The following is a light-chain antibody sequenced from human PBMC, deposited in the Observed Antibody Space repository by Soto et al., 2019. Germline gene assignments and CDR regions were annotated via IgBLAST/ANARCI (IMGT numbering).Light chain of an antibody. CDR1: TGAVTSGHY. Sequence: QAVVTQEPSLTVSPGGTVTLTCGSSTGAVTSGHYPYWFQQKPGQAPRTLIYDTSNKHSWTPARFSGSLLGGKAALTLSAAQPEDEDEYYCFLSYGDAYVVFGGGTKLTVL. J-gene: IGLJ2*01. V-gene: IGLV7-46*01. CDR2: DTS. CDR3: FLSYGDAYVV.